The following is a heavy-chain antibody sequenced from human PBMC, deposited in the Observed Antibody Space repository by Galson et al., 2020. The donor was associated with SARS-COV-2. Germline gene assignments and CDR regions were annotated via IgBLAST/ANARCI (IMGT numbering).Heavy chain of an antibody. D-gene: IGHD3-22*01. J-gene: IGHJ6*02. CDR2: ISGSGGST. CDR3: AKATPYYYDSSGYSRYYYYGMDV. Sequence: TGGSLRLSCAASGFTFSSYAMSWVRQAPGKGLEWVSAISGSGGSTYYADSVKGRFTISRDNSKNTLYLQMNSLRAEDTAVYYCAKATPYYYDSSGYSRYYYYGMDVWGQGTTVTVSS. CDR1: GFTFSSYA. V-gene: IGHV3-23*01.